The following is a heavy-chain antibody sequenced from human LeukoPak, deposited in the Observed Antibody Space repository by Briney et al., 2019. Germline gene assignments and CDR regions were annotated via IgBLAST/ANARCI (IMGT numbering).Heavy chain of an antibody. CDR1: GGTFSSYA. Sequence: ASVKVSCKASGGTFSSYAISWVRQAPGQGLEWMGGIIPIFGTANYAQKFQGRVTITADESTSTAYMELSSLRSEDTAVYYCARAKKPYYYDSSGYSVSYGMDVWGQGTTVTVSS. D-gene: IGHD3-22*01. J-gene: IGHJ6*02. CDR3: ARAKKPYYYDSSGYSVSYGMDV. V-gene: IGHV1-69*13. CDR2: IIPIFGTA.